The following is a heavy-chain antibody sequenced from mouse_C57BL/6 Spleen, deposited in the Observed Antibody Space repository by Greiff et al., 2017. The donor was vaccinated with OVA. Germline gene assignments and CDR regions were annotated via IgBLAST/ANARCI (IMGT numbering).Heavy chain of an antibody. CDR1: GFTFSSYG. CDR3: ARDGLYYGSSPWYFDV. J-gene: IGHJ1*03. V-gene: IGHV5-6*01. D-gene: IGHD1-1*01. Sequence: EVHLVESGGDLVKPGGSLKLSCAASGFTFSSYGMSWVRQTPDKRLEWVATISSGGSYTYYPDSVKGRFTISRDNAKNTLYLQMSSLKSEDTAMYYCARDGLYYGSSPWYFDVWGTGTTVTVSS. CDR2: ISSGGSYT.